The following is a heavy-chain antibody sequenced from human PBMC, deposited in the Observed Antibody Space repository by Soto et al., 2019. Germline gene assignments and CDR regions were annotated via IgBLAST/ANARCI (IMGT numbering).Heavy chain of an antibody. J-gene: IGHJ4*02. Sequence: SGPTLVNPTQTLTLTCTFSGFSLSTYGVGVGWIRQPPEKALEWLALIHWDDDERYSPSLKSRLTITKDTSKNQLVFTVTNIDPVYTAIYYCAHSIYGLGSSDDWGQGTLVTVSS. CDR1: GFSLSTYGVG. V-gene: IGHV2-5*02. CDR2: IHWDDDE. D-gene: IGHD3-10*01. CDR3: AHSIYGLGSSDD.